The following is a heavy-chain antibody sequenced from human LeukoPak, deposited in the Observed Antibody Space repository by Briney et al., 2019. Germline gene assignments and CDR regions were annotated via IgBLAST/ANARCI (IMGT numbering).Heavy chain of an antibody. J-gene: IGHJ4*02. Sequence: GGSLRLSCAASGFTFSSYGMHWVRQAPGKGLEWVAVISYDGSNKYYADSVKGRFTISRDNSKNTLYLQMNSLRAEDTAVYYCAKAVPGTKWSPGEYWGQGTLVTVSS. CDR1: GFTFSSYG. CDR2: ISYDGSNK. CDR3: AKAVPGTKWSPGEY. D-gene: IGHD7-27*01. V-gene: IGHV3-30*18.